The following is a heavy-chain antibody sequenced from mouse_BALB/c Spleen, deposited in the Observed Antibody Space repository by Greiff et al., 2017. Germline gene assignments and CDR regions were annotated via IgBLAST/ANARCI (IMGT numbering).Heavy chain of an antibody. CDR3: AKNLYGYGAMDY. D-gene: IGHD1-2*01. J-gene: IGHJ4*01. CDR2: IWRGGST. CDR1: GFSLTSYG. Sequence: QVQLQQSGPSLVQPSQSLSITCTVSGFSLTSYGVHWVRQSPGKGLEWLGVIWRGGSTDYNAAFMSRLCITTDNSKSQVFFKMNSLQADDTAIYYSAKNLYGYGAMDYWGQGTSVTVSS. V-gene: IGHV2-5-1*01.